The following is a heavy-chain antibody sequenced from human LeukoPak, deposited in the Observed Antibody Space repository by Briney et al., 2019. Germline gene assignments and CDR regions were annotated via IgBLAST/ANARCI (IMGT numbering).Heavy chain of an antibody. Sequence: PGGSLRLSCAASGFTFNNYAMHWVRQAPGKGLQWVAVISFDGSSTDYVDSVKGRFTISRDSSKNTLYLQMNNLRVEDTTVYYCARGSSRLSYHYFDYWGQGTLVTVSS. CDR1: GFTFNNYA. CDR3: ARGSSRLSYHYFDY. V-gene: IGHV3-30*01. D-gene: IGHD6-13*01. J-gene: IGHJ4*02. CDR2: ISFDGSST.